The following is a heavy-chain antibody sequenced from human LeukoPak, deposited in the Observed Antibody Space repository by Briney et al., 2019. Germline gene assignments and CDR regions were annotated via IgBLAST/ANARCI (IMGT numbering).Heavy chain of an antibody. Sequence: SETLSLTCTVSGGSISSGSYYWSWIRQPAGKGLEWIGRIYTSGSTNYNPSLKSRVTISVDTSKNQFSLKLSSVSAADTAVYYCARDIPRYCSSTSCSVVEGGHNWFDPWGQGTLVTVSS. J-gene: IGHJ5*02. D-gene: IGHD2-2*01. V-gene: IGHV4-61*02. CDR2: IYTSGST. CDR1: GGSISSGSYY. CDR3: ARDIPRYCSSTSCSVVEGGHNWFDP.